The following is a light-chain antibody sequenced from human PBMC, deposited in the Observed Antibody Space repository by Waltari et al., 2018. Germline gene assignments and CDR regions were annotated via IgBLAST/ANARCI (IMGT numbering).Light chain of an antibody. V-gene: IGLV3-21*02. CDR2: DDS. J-gene: IGLJ2*01. CDR1: NIGNKR. Sequence: SYVLTQPPSVSVAPGQTTRITCGENNIGNKRVHWYQQKPGQAPVLVVYDDSDRPSGSPERFSGSNSGNTATLTITRVEVGDEADYYCQVWDSSSDHVVFGGGTKLTVL. CDR3: QVWDSSSDHVV.